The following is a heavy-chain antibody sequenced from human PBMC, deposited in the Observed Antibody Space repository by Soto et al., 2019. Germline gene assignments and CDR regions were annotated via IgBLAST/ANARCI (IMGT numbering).Heavy chain of an antibody. CDR3: AKARLWGGDGYNSYYYNAMDV. D-gene: IGHD3-16*01. J-gene: IGHJ6*02. CDR2: ISWDSGRI. V-gene: IGHV3-9*01. Sequence: EMQLVESGGGLVQPGRSLRLSCAASGFTFDDYAMYWVRQGPGKGLEWVSGISWDSGRIGYADSVKGRFTISRDNAKNPLYLPMNSLRPEDTALYYCAKARLWGGDGYNSYYYNAMDVWGQGTTVTVSS. CDR1: GFTFDDYA.